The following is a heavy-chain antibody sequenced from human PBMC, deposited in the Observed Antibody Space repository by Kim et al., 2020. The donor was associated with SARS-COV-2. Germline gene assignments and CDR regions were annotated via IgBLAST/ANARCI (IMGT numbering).Heavy chain of an antibody. Sequence: DYAVSVKSRINISPTTSKNQFSLQLSSVTPEDTAVYYCARNRRAVDAFDIWGLGTMVTVSS. D-gene: IGHD3-16*02. CDR3: ARNRRAVDAFDI. V-gene: IGHV6-1*01. J-gene: IGHJ3*02.